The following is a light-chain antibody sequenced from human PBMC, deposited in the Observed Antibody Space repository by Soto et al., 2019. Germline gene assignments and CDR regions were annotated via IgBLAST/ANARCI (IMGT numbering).Light chain of an antibody. CDR3: QRYGSSPQWT. CDR2: GAS. J-gene: IGKJ1*01. CDR1: QSVNSCY. Sequence: EIVLTQSPGTLSLSPGERATLSCRASQSVNSCYLAWYQQKPGQAPRLLIYGASSRATGIPDRFSGIGSGTDFTLTISRLEPEEFAVYYCQRYGSSPQWTFGQGTKVEIK. V-gene: IGKV3-20*01.